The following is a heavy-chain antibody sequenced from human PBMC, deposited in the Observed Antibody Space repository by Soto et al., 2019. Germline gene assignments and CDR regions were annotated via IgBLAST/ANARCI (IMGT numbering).Heavy chain of an antibody. Sequence: EVQLVESGGVVVQPGGSLRLSCAASGITFDDCTMHWVRQAPGKGLQWVSVISWDGGSTYYADSVKGRFTMSRDNSKNPLYLQMHSLRTEDTALYYCAKDKGSGLYYEWSGAMDYWGQGTLVTVSS. J-gene: IGHJ4*02. CDR2: ISWDGGST. V-gene: IGHV3-43*01. CDR1: GITFDDCT. D-gene: IGHD3-22*01. CDR3: AKDKGSGLYYEWSGAMDY.